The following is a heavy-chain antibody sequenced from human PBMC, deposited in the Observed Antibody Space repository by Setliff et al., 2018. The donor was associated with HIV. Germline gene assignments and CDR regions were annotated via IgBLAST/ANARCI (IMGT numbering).Heavy chain of an antibody. Sequence: SETLSLTCTVSGYSISSGFYWGWIRQPPGKGLEWIGRIYRSGSTHYNPSLKSRVTISVDTSKNQFSLKLSSVTAADTAVYYCARNRVPSSLWGQGTLVTVSS. CDR3: ARNRVPSSL. D-gene: IGHD3-10*01. V-gene: IGHV4-38-2*02. J-gene: IGHJ4*02. CDR2: IYRSGST. CDR1: GYSISSGFY.